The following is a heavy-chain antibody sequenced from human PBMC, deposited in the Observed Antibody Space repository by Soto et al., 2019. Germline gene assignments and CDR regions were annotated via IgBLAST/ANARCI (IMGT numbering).Heavy chain of an antibody. Sequence: QVQLVQSGAEVKKPGSSVKVSCKASGGTFSSYAISWVRQAPGQGLEWMGGIIPIFGTANYAQKFQGRVTITADESTSTAYMELSRLRSEDTAVYYCARDWAKSNRAAAAPNWFDPWGQGTLVAVSS. V-gene: IGHV1-69*01. CDR1: GGTFSSYA. J-gene: IGHJ5*02. D-gene: IGHD6-13*01. CDR3: ARDWAKSNRAAAAPNWFDP. CDR2: IIPIFGTA.